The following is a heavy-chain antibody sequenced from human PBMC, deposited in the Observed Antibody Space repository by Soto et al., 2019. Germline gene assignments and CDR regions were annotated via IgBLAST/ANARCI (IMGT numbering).Heavy chain of an antibody. CDR3: ARHSYYYGSTYGCWLDP. Sequence: SETLSLTCTVSGDSISSNSYYWGWIRQPTGKGLEWIGSIYYSGSTYYNPSLKSRVTISVDTSKNQFSLKLSSVTAADTAVYYCARHSYYYGSTYGCWLDPWGQGTLVTVS. J-gene: IGHJ5*02. V-gene: IGHV4-39*01. CDR1: GDSISSNSYY. CDR2: IYYSGST. D-gene: IGHD3-10*01.